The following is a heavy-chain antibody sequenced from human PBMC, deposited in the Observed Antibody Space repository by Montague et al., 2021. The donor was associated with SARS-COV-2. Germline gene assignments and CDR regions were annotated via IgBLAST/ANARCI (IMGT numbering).Heavy chain of an antibody. V-gene: IGHV4-39*01. CDR2: IYYSGST. D-gene: IGHD2-15*01. J-gene: IGHJ5*02. Sequence: SETLSLTCTVSGGSISSGGYYWSWIRQHPGKGLEWIGYIYYSGSTYYNPSLKSRVTISVDTSKNQFPLKLSSGTAADTAVYYCARQEPIVVVVAAARGWFDPWGQGTLVTVSS. CDR1: GGSISSGGYY. CDR3: ARQEPIVVVVAAARGWFDP.